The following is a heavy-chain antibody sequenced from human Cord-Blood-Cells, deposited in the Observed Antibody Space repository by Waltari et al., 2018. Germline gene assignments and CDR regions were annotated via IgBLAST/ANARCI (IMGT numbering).Heavy chain of an antibody. Sequence: QVQLVQSGAEVKKPGSSVKVSCKASGGTFSSYAISWVRQAPGQGLEWRGGSITIFGTANYAQKFKGRVTITADEATSTAYMELSSLRSEDTAVYYCAISYDSSGYYFDYWGQGTLVTVSS. V-gene: IGHV1-69*01. CDR3: AISYDSSGYYFDY. CDR2: SITIFGTA. D-gene: IGHD3-22*01. J-gene: IGHJ4*02. CDR1: GGTFSSYA.